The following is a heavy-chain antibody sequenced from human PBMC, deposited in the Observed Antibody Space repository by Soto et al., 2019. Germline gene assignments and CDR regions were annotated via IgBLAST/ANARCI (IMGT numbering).Heavy chain of an antibody. CDR1: DGSVSSGSYY. V-gene: IGHV4-61*01. CDR2: ISSSGST. D-gene: IGHD5-12*01. J-gene: IGHJ4*02. CDR3: ARDSLALFDS. Sequence: QAQLQESGPGLVKPSETLSLTCTVSDGSVSSGSYYWTWIRQPPGKGLEWIGYISSSGSTLYNPSLKSRVIISVDTSMNQFSLKLSSVTAADTAVYYCARDSLALFDSWGQVTLVTVSS.